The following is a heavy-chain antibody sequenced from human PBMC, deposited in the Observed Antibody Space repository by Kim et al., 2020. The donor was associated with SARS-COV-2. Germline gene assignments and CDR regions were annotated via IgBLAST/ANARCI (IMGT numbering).Heavy chain of an antibody. Sequence: SETLSLTCAVYGGSFSGYYWSWIRQPPGKGLEWIAEINHSGSTNYNPSLKSRVTISVDTSKNQFSLKLSSVTAADTAVYYCARAGVRGYCSGGSCYDWFDPWGQGTLVTVSS. CDR1: GGSFSGYY. CDR2: INHSGST. J-gene: IGHJ5*02. V-gene: IGHV4-34*01. D-gene: IGHD2-15*01. CDR3: ARAGVRGYCSGGSCYDWFDP.